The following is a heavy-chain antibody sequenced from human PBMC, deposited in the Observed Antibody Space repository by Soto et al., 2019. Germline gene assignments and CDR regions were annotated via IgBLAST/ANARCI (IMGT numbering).Heavy chain of an antibody. J-gene: IGHJ6*02. Sequence: ASVKVSCKASGYTFTGYYMHWVRQAPGQGLEWMGWINPNSGGTDYAQKFQGWVTMTRDTSISTAYMELSRLRSDDTAVYYCARDRADIVVVPARYGMDVWGQGTTVTVSS. V-gene: IGHV1-2*04. CDR3: ARDRADIVVVPARYGMDV. CDR1: GYTFTGYY. D-gene: IGHD2-2*01. CDR2: INPNSGGT.